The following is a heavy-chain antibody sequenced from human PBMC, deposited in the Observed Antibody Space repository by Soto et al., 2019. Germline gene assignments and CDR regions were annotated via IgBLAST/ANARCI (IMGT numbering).Heavy chain of an antibody. D-gene: IGHD5-12*01. J-gene: IGHJ6*02. V-gene: IGHV5-51*01. CDR1: GYSFTSYW. CDR2: IYPGDSDT. Sequence: PGESLKISCKGSGYSFTSYWIGWVRQMPGKGLEWMGIIYPGDSDTNYSPSFQGHVTISADKSISTAYLQWSSLKASDTAMYYCARTFGATMDYYYYGMDVWGQGTTVTVSS. CDR3: ARTFGATMDYYYYGMDV.